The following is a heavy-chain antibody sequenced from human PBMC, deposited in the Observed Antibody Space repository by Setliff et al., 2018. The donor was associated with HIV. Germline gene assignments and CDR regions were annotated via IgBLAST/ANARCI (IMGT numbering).Heavy chain of an antibody. J-gene: IGHJ6*03. V-gene: IGHV1-69*13. CDR3: ARVPVSNYYYYMDV. CDR1: GYSFSSYA. Sequence: SVKVSCKASGYSFSSYAISWVRQAPGQGLEWMGGFIPVFRTANFAQKFQGRLSITAHESTSTAYMELRSLRSADSAVYYCARVPVSNYYYYMDVWGKGTTVTVSS. CDR2: FIPVFRTA.